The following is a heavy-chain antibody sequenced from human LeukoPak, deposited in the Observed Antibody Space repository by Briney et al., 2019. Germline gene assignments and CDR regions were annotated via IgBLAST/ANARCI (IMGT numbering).Heavy chain of an antibody. J-gene: IGHJ4*02. V-gene: IGHV1-46*01. CDR3: ARVRFDYYDSSGYYTFDY. CDR2: INPSGGRT. D-gene: IGHD3-22*01. CDR1: GYTFTSYY. Sequence: ASVKVSCKASGYTFTSYYMHWVRQAPGQGLEWMGIINPSGGRTNYAQKFQGRVTMTMDTSTSTVYMELSSLRSEDTAVYYCARVRFDYYDSSGYYTFDYWGQGTLVTVSS.